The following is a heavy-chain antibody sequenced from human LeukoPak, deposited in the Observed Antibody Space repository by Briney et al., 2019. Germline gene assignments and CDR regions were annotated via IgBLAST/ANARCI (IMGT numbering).Heavy chain of an antibody. CDR1: GYTFTGYY. J-gene: IGHJ4*02. D-gene: IGHD2-2*01. CDR3: APLYCSSTSCVNFDY. CDR2: INPNSGGT. V-gene: IGHV1-2*02. Sequence: ASVKVSCKASGYTFTGYYMHWVRQAPGQGLEWMGWINPNSGGTNYAQKFQGRVTMTRDTSISTAYMELSRLRSDDTAVYYCAPLYCSSTSCVNFDYWGQGTLVTVSS.